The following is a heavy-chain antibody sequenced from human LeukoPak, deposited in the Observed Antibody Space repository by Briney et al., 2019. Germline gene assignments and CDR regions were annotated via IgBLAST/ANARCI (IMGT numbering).Heavy chain of an antibody. CDR1: GFSFNRYA. CDR3: ARLSANSSAYFFDY. J-gene: IGHJ4*02. CDR2: ISGSGGRT. V-gene: IGHV3-23*01. D-gene: IGHD3-22*01. Sequence: GGSLRLSCAASGFSFNRYAVAWVRQAPGKGLEWVSTISGSGGRTFFADSVKGRFTISRDTSKNTLYLQMNSLRAEDTAVYYCARLSANSSAYFFDYWGQGTLVTVSS.